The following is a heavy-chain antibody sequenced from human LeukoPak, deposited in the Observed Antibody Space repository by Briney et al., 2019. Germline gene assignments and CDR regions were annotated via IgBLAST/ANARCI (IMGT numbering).Heavy chain of an antibody. CDR2: MNPNSGNT. CDR1: GYTFTSCD. Sequence: ASVKVSCKASGYTFTSCDINWVRQATGQGLEWMGWMNPNSGNTGYAQKFQGRVTMTRNTSISTAYMELSSLRSEDTAVYYCARSAPLTSYDFWSGYLLGSYYYYMDVWGKGTTVTVSS. CDR3: ARSAPLTSYDFWSGYLLGSYYYYMDV. V-gene: IGHV1-8*01. J-gene: IGHJ6*03. D-gene: IGHD3-3*01.